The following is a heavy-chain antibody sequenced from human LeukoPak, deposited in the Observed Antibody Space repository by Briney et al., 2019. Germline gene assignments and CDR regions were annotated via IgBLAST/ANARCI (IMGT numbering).Heavy chain of an antibody. Sequence: ASVKVSCKASGYTFTSYAMNWVRQAPGQGLEWMGSINTNTGNPTYAQGFTGRFVFSLDTSVSTAYLQISSLKAEDTAVYYCARRSGYSPYYYYGMDVWGQGTTVTVSS. CDR1: GYTFTSYA. V-gene: IGHV7-4-1*02. CDR3: ARRSGYSPYYYYGMDV. J-gene: IGHJ6*02. D-gene: IGHD3-3*01. CDR2: INTNTGNP.